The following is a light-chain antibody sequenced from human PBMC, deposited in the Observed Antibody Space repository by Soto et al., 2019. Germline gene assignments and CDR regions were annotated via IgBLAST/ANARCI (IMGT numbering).Light chain of an antibody. Sequence: EIGMTQSTATVSVSPGESPTLSCRPSESASSIFAWYQQQPGQAPRLLICGASTRAAGIPARFSGSGSGTEGTLTISSLQSEDFAVYYCQQFQKWPLNFGGGTHVEIK. CDR3: QQFQKWPLN. J-gene: IGKJ4*01. V-gene: IGKV3-15*01. CDR2: GAS. CDR1: ESASSI.